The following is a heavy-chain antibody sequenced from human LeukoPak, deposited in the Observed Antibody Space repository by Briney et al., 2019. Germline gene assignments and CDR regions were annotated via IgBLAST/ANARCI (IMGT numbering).Heavy chain of an antibody. CDR2: ISAYNGNT. CDR1: GYTFTSYG. CDR3: ARDRLRLGELSPTPDY. D-gene: IGHD3-16*02. V-gene: IGHV1-18*01. J-gene: IGHJ4*02. Sequence: ASVKVSCKASGYTFTSYGISWVRQAPGQGLEWMGWISAYNGNTNYAQKLQGRVTMTTDTSTSTAYMELRSLRSDDTAVYYCARDRLRLGELSPTPDYWGQGTLVTVSS.